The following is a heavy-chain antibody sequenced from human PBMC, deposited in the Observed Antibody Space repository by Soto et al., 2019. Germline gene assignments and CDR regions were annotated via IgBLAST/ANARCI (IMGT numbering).Heavy chain of an antibody. Sequence: PVGSLRLSCAASGFTFSSYSMNWVRQAPGKGLEWVSSISSSSSYIYYADSVKGRFTISRDNAKNSLYLQMNSLRAEDTAVYYCARESIAAAGSYYGMDVWGQGTTVTVSS. CDR1: GFTFSSYS. CDR3: ARESIAAAGSYYGMDV. D-gene: IGHD6-13*01. J-gene: IGHJ6*02. CDR2: ISSSSSYI. V-gene: IGHV3-21*01.